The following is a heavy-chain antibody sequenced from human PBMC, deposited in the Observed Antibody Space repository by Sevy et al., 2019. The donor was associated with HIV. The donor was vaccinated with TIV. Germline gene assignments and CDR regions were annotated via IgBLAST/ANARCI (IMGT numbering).Heavy chain of an antibody. V-gene: IGHV3-23*01. J-gene: IGHJ4*02. CDR3: AGRRVGDFWSGSVRGPWAGGPLFDY. Sequence: GGSLRLSCAASGFTLSSYVMSWVRHSPGKGLEWVSTISHTSESSNYADSVKGRSTNSRDNSKHTLYLQMNSLRVKATAVYYCAGRRVGDFWSGSVRGPWAGGPLFDYWGQGTLVTVSS. CDR2: ISHTSESS. CDR1: GFTLSSYV. D-gene: IGHD3-3*01.